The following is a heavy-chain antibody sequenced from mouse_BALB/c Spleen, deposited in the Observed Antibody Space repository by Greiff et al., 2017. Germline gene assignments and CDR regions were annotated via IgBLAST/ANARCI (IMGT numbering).Heavy chain of an antibody. CDR2: ISYDGSN. V-gene: IGHV3-6*02. J-gene: IGHJ3*01. CDR3: AREWFAY. Sequence: DVQLQESGPGLVKPSQSLSLTCSVTGYSITSGYYWNWIRQFPGNKLEWMGYISYDGSNNYNPSLKIRISITRDTSKNQFFLKLNSVTTEDTATYYCAREWFAYWGQGTLVTVSA. CDR1: GYSITSGYY.